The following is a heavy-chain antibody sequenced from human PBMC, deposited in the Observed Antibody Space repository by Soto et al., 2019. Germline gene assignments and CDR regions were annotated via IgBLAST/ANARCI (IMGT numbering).Heavy chain of an antibody. CDR2: IYSGGST. CDR1: GFTVSSNY. V-gene: IGHV3-53*04. CDR3: ARVQYQLLYHWFDP. J-gene: IGHJ5*02. D-gene: IGHD2-2*02. Sequence: EVQLVESGGGLVQPGGSLRLSCAASGFTVSSNYMSWVRQAPGKGLEWVSVIYSGGSTYYADSVKGRFTISRHNSKNTLYLQMNSLRAEDTDVYYCARVQYQLLYHWFDPWGQGTLVTVSS.